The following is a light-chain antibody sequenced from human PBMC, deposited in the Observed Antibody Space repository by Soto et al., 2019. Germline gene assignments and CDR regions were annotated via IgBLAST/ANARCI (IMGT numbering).Light chain of an antibody. CDR2: EGS. V-gene: IGLV2-23*01. J-gene: IGLJ2*01. Sequence: SALTQPASVSGSPGQSITISCTGTSSDVGSYNLVSWYQQHPGKAPKLMIYEGSKRPSGVSNRFSGSKSGNTASLTISGLQAEDEADYYCCSYAGRSRVFGGGTKLTVL. CDR1: SSDVGSYNL. CDR3: CSYAGRSRV.